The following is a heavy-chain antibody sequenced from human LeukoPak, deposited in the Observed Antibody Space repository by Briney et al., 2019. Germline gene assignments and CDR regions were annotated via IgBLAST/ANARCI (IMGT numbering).Heavy chain of an antibody. CDR2: IYYSGST. Sequence: SETLSLTCTVSGTSISGYYWSWIRQPPGKGLEWIGYIYYSGSTNYNPSLKSRVTISVDTSKNQFSLKLSSVTAADTAVYYCARGDGYNRYWGQGTLVTVSS. CDR1: GTSISGYY. CDR3: ARGDGYNRY. V-gene: IGHV4-59*01. D-gene: IGHD5-24*01. J-gene: IGHJ4*02.